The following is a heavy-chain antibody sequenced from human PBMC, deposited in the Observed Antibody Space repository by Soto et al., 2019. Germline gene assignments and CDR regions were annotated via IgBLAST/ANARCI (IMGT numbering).Heavy chain of an antibody. V-gene: IGHV1-8*01. D-gene: IGHD3-10*01. CDR2: VNPNNGDT. J-gene: IGHJ4*02. CDR1: GYTFSNHD. CDR3: AKVSRKGSATDFDY. Sequence: QVQLVQSGAELKKPGASVKVSCKASGYTFSNHDMNWVRQATGQGPEWIGWVNPNNGDTGYAQKFQGRVTLTTDISTTTAYMELTSLRSEDTAIYYCAKVSRKGSATDFDYWGQGTLITVSS.